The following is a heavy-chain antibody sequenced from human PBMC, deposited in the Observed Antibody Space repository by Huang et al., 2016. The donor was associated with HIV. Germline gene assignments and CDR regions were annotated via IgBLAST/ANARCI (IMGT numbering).Heavy chain of an antibody. J-gene: IGHJ4*02. CDR3: AKQPPEYDFWSGYFDS. D-gene: IGHD3-3*01. Sequence: QVQLVESGGGVVQPGGSLILSCSASGFTFRDHGLHWVRQAQGKGLEGVTLRRYDGSSKNYADYGKCRFTISRDNAENTLSLEMNSLRPEDTAVYYCAKQPPEYDFWSGYFDSWGQGTLVTVSS. CDR1: GFTFRDHG. V-gene: IGHV3-30*02. CDR2: RRYDGSSK.